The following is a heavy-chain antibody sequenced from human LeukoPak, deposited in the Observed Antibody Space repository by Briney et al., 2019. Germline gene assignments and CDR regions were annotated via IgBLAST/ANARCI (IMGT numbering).Heavy chain of an antibody. CDR1: GGSISSSSYY. CDR2: INHSGST. V-gene: IGHV4-39*07. CDR3: ARGGTIFGVVIIHGNWFDP. J-gene: IGHJ5*02. Sequence: PSETLSLTCTVSGGSISSSSYYWGWIRQPPGKGLEWIGEINHSGSTNYNPSLKSRVTISVDTSKNQFSLKLSSVTAADTAVYYCARGGTIFGVVIIHGNWFDPWGQGTLVTVSS. D-gene: IGHD3-3*01.